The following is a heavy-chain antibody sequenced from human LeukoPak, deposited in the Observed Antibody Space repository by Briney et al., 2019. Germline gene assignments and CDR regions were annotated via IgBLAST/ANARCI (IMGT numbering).Heavy chain of an antibody. CDR1: GGSISSNH. CDR3: ARGVYVWGSYRSAVFDI. CDR2: IYYSGST. V-gene: IGHV4-59*01. J-gene: IGHJ3*02. Sequence: SETLSLTCTVSGGSISSNHWSWIRQPPGKGLEWIGYIYYSGSTNYNPSLKSRVTISVDTSKNQFSLKLNSVTAADTAVYYCARGVYVWGSYRSAVFDIWGQGTMVTVSS. D-gene: IGHD3-16*02.